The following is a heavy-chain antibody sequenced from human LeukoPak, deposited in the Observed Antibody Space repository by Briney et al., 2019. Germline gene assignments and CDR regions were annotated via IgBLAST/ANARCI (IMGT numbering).Heavy chain of an antibody. CDR2: IIPVLGVA. CDR1: GGTFSTYA. J-gene: IGHJ4*02. D-gene: IGHD3-3*01. V-gene: IGHV1-69*04. Sequence: SVKVSCKASGGTFSTYAISWVRQAAGQGLEWRGRIIPVLGVANYAQKFQGRVTISADKSTSTAYMEVSSLRSEDTAVYYCATGIGTLWSGYYHDYWGQGTLVTVSS. CDR3: ATGIGTLWSGYYHDY.